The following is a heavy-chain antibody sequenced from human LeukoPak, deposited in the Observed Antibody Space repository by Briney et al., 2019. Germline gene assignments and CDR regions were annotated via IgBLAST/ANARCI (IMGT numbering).Heavy chain of an antibody. CDR2: IRQDGSET. Sequence: ETLSLTCTVSGGSISGSSYYWGWIRQPPGKGLEWVANIRQDGSETQYVDSMKGRFTISRDNAKNSSYLQMNSLRAEDTAMYYCVTTTRSRAFDYWGQGTLVTVSS. CDR1: GGSISGSSYY. J-gene: IGHJ4*02. CDR3: VTTTRSRAFDY. D-gene: IGHD1-26*01. V-gene: IGHV3-7*01.